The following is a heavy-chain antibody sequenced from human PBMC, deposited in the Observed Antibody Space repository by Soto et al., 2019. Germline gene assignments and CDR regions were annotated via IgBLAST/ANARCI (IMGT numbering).Heavy chain of an antibody. J-gene: IGHJ4*02. Sequence: GGSLRLSCAASGFTFSSYGMHWVRQAPGKGLEWVAVIWYDGSNKYYADSVKGRFTISRDNSKNTLYLQMNSLRAEDTAVYYCARGYCSSTSCYGGEDFDYWGQGTLVTVSS. D-gene: IGHD2-2*01. CDR3: ARGYCSSTSCYGGEDFDY. CDR1: GFTFSSYG. CDR2: IWYDGSNK. V-gene: IGHV3-33*01.